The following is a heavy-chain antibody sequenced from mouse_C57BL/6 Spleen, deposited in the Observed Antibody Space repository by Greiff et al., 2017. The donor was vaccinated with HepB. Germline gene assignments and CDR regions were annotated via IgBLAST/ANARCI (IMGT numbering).Heavy chain of an antibody. CDR3: ARPPLDYDGAMDY. Sequence: EVQLQQSGPELVKPGASVKISCKASGYTFPDYYMNWVKQSHGKSLEWIGDINPNNGGTSYNQKFKGKATLTVDKSSSTAYMELRSLTSEDSAVYYCARPPLDYDGAMDYWGQGTSVTVSS. CDR1: GYTFPDYY. CDR2: INPNNGGT. V-gene: IGHV1-26*01. J-gene: IGHJ4*01. D-gene: IGHD2-4*01.